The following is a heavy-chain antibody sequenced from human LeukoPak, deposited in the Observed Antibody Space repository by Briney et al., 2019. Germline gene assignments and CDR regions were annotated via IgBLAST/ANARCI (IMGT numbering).Heavy chain of an antibody. CDR1: GGTFSSYT. CDR2: IIPILGIA. J-gene: IGHJ6*02. Sequence: GASVKVSCKASGGTFSSYTISWVRQAPGQGLEWMGRIIPILGIANYAQKFQGGVTITADKSTSTAYMELSSLRSEDTAVYYCARDQRLILEWLSSSRYGMDVWGQGTTVTVSS. D-gene: IGHD3-3*01. V-gene: IGHV1-69*04. CDR3: ARDQRLILEWLSSSRYGMDV.